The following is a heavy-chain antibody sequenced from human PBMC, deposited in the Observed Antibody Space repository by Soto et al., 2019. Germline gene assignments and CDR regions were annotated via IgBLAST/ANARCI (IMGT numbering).Heavy chain of an antibody. J-gene: IGHJ4*02. Sequence: QVQLQQWGAGLLKPSETLSLTCAVYGGSFSGYYWSWIRQPPGKGLEWIGYIYYSGSTNYNPSLKSRVTISVDTSKNQFSPKLSSVTAADTAVYYCARGGCGGDCYPDYWGQGTLVTVSS. CDR2: IYYSGST. CDR1: GGSFSGYY. V-gene: IGHV4-34*11. CDR3: ARGGCGGDCYPDY. D-gene: IGHD2-21*02.